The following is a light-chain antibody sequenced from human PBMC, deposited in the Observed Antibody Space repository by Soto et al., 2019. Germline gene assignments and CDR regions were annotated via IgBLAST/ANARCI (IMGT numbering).Light chain of an antibody. Sequence: AMQVTQSPSSLSASGGGRVSITCRGSQGIRNDLGWYQQKPGKGPKLLIYAASSLQSGVPSRFSGSGSGTDFTLTISSLQPEDFATYYCLQDYNYPRTFGQGTKVDIK. CDR2: AAS. CDR1: QGIRND. CDR3: LQDYNYPRT. V-gene: IGKV1-6*01. J-gene: IGKJ1*01.